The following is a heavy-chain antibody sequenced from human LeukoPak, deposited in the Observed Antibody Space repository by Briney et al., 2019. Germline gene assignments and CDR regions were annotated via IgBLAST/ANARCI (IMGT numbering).Heavy chain of an antibody. CDR1: GFTFSSYS. J-gene: IGHJ4*02. V-gene: IGHV3-21*01. D-gene: IGHD1-26*01. Sequence: GGSLRLSCAASGFTFSSYSMNWVRQAPGKGLEWVSSISSSSSYIYYADSVKGRFTISRDNAKNSLYLQMNSLRAEDTAVYYCARDLIPGSEPGYWGQGTLVTVSS. CDR2: ISSSSSYI. CDR3: ARDLIPGSEPGY.